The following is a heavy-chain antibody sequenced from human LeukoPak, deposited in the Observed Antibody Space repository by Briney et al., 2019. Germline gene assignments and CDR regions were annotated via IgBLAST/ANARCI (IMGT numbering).Heavy chain of an antibody. V-gene: IGHV3-74*01. J-gene: IGHJ4*02. Sequence: PGGSLRLSCAASGFTFGNYAVHWVRQAPGKGLVWVSRINTDGSSTNYADSVKGRFTISRDNAKNTLYLQMNSLRAEDTAVYYCARGLGGYTSSQAYWGQGTLVTVSS. D-gene: IGHD6-13*01. CDR2: INTDGSST. CDR1: GFTFGNYA. CDR3: ARGLGGYTSSQAY.